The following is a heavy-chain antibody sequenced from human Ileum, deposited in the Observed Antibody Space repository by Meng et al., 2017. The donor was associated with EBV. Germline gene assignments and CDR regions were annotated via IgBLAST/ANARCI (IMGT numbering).Heavy chain of an antibody. J-gene: IGHJ4*02. CDR3: ARGTPGRSYSDY. D-gene: IGHD3-10*01. CDR2: IIRILGIA. CDR1: GGTFSSYA. Sequence: QVQLVQSGAEVKKPGSSVKVSCKASGGTFSSYAISWVRQAPGQGLEWMERIIRILGIANYAQKSQGRVTITADKSTSAAYMELSSLRSEDTAVYYCARGTPGRSYSDYWGPGTLVTVSS. V-gene: IGHV1-69*04.